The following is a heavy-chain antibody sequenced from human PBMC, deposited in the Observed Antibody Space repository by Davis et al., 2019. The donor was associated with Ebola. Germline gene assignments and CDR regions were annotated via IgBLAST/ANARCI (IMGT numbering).Heavy chain of an antibody. J-gene: IGHJ4*02. CDR3: ARVSGGVDYDFWSGYPLRPFDY. CDR2: ISSSGSTI. Sequence: GESLKIPCAASGFTFRDYYMSWIRQAPGKGLEWVSYISSSGSTIYYADSVKGRFTISRDNAKNSLYLQMNSLRAEDPAVYYCARVSGGVDYDFWSGYPLRPFDYWGQGTLVTVSS. V-gene: IGHV3-11*01. CDR1: GFTFRDYY. D-gene: IGHD3-3*01.